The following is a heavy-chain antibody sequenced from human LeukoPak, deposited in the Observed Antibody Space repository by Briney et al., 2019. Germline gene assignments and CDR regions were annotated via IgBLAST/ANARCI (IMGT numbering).Heavy chain of an antibody. CDR1: GISSSTSG. J-gene: IGHJ5*02. D-gene: IGHD1-26*01. CDR2: ISYDGSNK. V-gene: IGHV3-30*18. CDR3: AKGREVLPDNWLDP. Sequence: GGSLRLSCAASGISSSTSGMHWVRQAPGKGLEWVGVISYDGSNKYYADSVKGRLTISRDNSKNTLYLQMNSLRAEDTAVYYCAKGREVLPDNWLDPWGQGTLVIASS.